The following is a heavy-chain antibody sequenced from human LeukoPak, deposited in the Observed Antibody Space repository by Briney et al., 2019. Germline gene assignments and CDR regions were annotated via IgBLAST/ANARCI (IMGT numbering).Heavy chain of an antibody. CDR2: INHSGST. J-gene: IGHJ4*02. CDR1: GGSFSGYY. V-gene: IGHV4-34*01. Sequence: ASETLSLTCAVYGGSFSGYYWGWIRQPPGKGLEWIGEINHSGSTNYNPSLKSRVTISVDTSKNQFSLKLSSVTAADTAVYYCARERSSSGCSSTSCYELGFDYWGQGTLVTVSS. D-gene: IGHD2-2*01. CDR3: ARERSSSGCSSTSCYELGFDY.